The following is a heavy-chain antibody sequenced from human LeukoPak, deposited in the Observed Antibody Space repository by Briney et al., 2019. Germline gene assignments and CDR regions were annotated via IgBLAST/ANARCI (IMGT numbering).Heavy chain of an antibody. CDR2: ISGSGGST. J-gene: IGHJ4*02. V-gene: IGHV3-23*01. CDR1: GFTFSSYA. Sequence: PGGSLGLSCAASGFTFSSYAMSWVRQAPGKGLEWVSAISGSGGSTYYADSVKGRFTISRDNSKNTLYLQMNSLRAEDTAVYYCANMMSMTTVTYWGQGTLVTVSS. D-gene: IGHD4-4*01. CDR3: ANMMSMTTVTY.